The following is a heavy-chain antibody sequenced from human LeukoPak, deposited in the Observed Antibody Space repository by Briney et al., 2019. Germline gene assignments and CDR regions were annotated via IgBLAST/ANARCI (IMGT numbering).Heavy chain of an antibody. Sequence: GGSLRLSCAASGFTFSSYGMHWVRQAPGKGLEWVAVISYDGSNKYYADSVKGRFTISRDNSKNMLYLQMNSLRAEDTAVYYCAKGVWFGELVSSDYWGQGTLVTVSS. CDR1: GFTFSSYG. CDR2: ISYDGSNK. CDR3: AKGVWFGELVSSDY. V-gene: IGHV3-30*18. D-gene: IGHD3-10*01. J-gene: IGHJ4*02.